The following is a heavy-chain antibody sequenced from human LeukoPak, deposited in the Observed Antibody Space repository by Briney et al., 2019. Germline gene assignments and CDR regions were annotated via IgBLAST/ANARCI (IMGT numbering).Heavy chain of an antibody. D-gene: IGHD3-16*01. CDR2: TSSSSSYI. CDR3: ARDFRGNAFDI. V-gene: IGHV3-21*01. Sequence: GGSLRLSCAASGFTFSSYSMNWVRQAPGKGLEWVSSTSSSSSYIYYADSVKGRFTISRDNAKNSLYLQMNSLRAEDTAVYYCARDFRGNAFDIWGQGTMVTVSS. J-gene: IGHJ3*02. CDR1: GFTFSSYS.